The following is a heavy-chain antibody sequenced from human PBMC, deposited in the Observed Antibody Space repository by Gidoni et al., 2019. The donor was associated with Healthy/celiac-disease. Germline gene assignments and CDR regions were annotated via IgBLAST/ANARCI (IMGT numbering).Heavy chain of an antibody. D-gene: IGHD3-16*02. Sequence: QVQLQESGPGLVKPSETLSLTCAVSGYSISSGYHWGWIWQPPGKGLEWIGSSYHSGSTYYNQALKSRVTISVDTSKNQFSLKLSSVTAADTAVYYCAGGGGLRLGELSYDYWGQGTLVTVSS. J-gene: IGHJ4*02. CDR1: GYSISSGYH. CDR2: SYHSGST. V-gene: IGHV4-38-2*01. CDR3: AGGGGLRLGELSYDY.